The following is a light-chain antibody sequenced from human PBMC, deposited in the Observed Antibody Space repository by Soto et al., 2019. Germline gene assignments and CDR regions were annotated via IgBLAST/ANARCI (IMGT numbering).Light chain of an antibody. CDR3: QQYDTAPLT. J-gene: IGKJ2*01. CDR1: QSVSSSQ. CDR2: GAS. V-gene: IGKV3-20*01. Sequence: EIVLTQAPGTLSLSPGESATLSCRASQSVSSSQVAWYQHKPGQAPRLIIYGASSRATGIPDRFRGVGSETDFTLTISRLEPEDFAVYYCQQYDTAPLTFGQGTKLEIK.